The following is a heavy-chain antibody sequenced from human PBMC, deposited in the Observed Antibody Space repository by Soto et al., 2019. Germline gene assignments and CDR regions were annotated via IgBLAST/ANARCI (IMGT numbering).Heavy chain of an antibody. CDR2: IWYDGSNK. CDR1: GFTFSTYG. V-gene: IGHV3-33*01. Sequence: GGSLRLSCAASGFTFSTYGMHWVRQAPGKGMEWVAVIWYDGSNKYHADSAKGRFTISRDNSKNTLYLEMNSLRAEDTAVYYCARDQSSNSDFWGRTFDLWGQGTLVTVSS. D-gene: IGHD3-3*01. J-gene: IGHJ4*02. CDR3: ARDQSSNSDFWGRTFDL.